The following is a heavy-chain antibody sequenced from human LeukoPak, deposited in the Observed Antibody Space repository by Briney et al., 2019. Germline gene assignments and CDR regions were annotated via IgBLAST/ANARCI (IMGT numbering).Heavy chain of an antibody. V-gene: IGHV1-69*13. J-gene: IGHJ6*03. CDR3: ARREYSSGSMDV. CDR2: IIPISGTT. Sequence: GASVKVSCKASGGTFSRYAISWVRQAPGQGLEWMGGIIPISGTTNYAQKFQGRVTITADESTSTAYMELSSLRSEDTAMYYCARREYSSGSMDVWGKGTTVTVPS. CDR1: GGTFSRYA. D-gene: IGHD6-19*01.